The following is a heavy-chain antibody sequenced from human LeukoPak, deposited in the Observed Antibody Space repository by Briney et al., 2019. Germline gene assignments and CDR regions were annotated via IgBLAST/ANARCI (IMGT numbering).Heavy chain of an antibody. CDR1: GYTFTTYY. D-gene: IGHD4-11*01. CDR2: INPSGGST. V-gene: IGHV1-46*01. CDR3: ARAQVDYNNGPGSQGYYSYGMDV. Sequence: ASVKVSCKASGYTFTTYYIHWLRQAPGQGLDWMGIINPSGGSTSYAQKFQGRVTMTRDTSTSTVYMELSSLRSEDTAVYYCARAQVDYNNGPGSQGYYSYGMDVWGQGTTVTVSS. J-gene: IGHJ6*02.